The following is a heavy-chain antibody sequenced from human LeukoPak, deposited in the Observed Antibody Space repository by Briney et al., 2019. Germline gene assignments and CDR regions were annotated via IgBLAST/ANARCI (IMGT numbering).Heavy chain of an antibody. V-gene: IGHV3-64D*06. CDR2: ISSNGGST. CDR3: VKGPYLAFDI. CDR1: GFTFSSYA. Sequence: GGPLRLSCSASGFTFSSYAMHWVRQAPGKGLEYVSAISSNGGSTYYADSVKGRFTISRDNSKNTLYLQMSSLRAEDTAVYYCVKGPYLAFDIWGQGTMVTVSS. J-gene: IGHJ3*02. D-gene: IGHD3-10*01.